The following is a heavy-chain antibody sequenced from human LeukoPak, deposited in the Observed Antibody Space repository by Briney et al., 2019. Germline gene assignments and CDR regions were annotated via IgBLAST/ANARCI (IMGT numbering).Heavy chain of an antibody. J-gene: IGHJ4*02. CDR2: MNQDGSEK. CDR1: GFTFSSHW. Sequence: GGSLRLSCTASGFTFSSHWMSWVRQAPGKGLEWVANMNQDGSEKYYVDSVKGRFTISRDNAKNSLYLQMNSLRAEDTAIYYCARDHVVDGLVFDYWGQGALVTVSS. V-gene: IGHV3-7*01. D-gene: IGHD2-15*01. CDR3: ARDHVVDGLVFDY.